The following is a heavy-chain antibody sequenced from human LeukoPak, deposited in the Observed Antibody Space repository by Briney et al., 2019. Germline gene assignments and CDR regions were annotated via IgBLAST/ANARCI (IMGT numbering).Heavy chain of an antibody. CDR2: INWNCGRT. CDR3: AREHYGSGSYYNVGY. V-gene: IGHV3-20*04. Sequence: GGSLRLSCAASGFTFSNYALSWVRQAPGKGLEWVSGINWNCGRTGYADSVKGRFTISRDNAKKSLYVQMNSLRAEDTALYSCAREHYGSGSYYNVGYWGQGPLVTVSS. D-gene: IGHD3-10*01. J-gene: IGHJ4*02. CDR1: GFTFSNYA.